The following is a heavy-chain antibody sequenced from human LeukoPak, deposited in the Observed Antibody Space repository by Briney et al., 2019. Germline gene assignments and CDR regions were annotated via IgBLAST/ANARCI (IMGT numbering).Heavy chain of an antibody. J-gene: IGHJ3*02. CDR1: GFIFSSYA. V-gene: IGHV3-30*02. Sequence: GGSLRLSCAASGFIFSSYAMHWFRQAPGKGLEWVAYIRHDGSNEYYADPVKGRFTISRDNSKNTLYLQMNSLRAEDTAVYYCANLTPNDAFDIWGQGTMVTVSS. CDR2: IRHDGSNE. D-gene: IGHD2-15*01. CDR3: ANLTPNDAFDI.